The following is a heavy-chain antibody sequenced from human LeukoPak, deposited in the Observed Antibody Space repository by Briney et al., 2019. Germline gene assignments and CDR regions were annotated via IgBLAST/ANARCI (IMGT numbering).Heavy chain of an antibody. J-gene: IGHJ4*02. D-gene: IGHD3-16*01. V-gene: IGHV3-7*01. CDR1: GFTLSGQW. Sequence: PGGSLRLSCAASGFTLSGQWMNWVRQAPGQGLEWVANIKHDGSEKYYVDSVKGRFTISRDDAKNSLSLQMNSVRAEDTAVYYCAYTNNLKYWGQGTLVTVSS. CDR3: AYTNNLKY. CDR2: IKHDGSEK.